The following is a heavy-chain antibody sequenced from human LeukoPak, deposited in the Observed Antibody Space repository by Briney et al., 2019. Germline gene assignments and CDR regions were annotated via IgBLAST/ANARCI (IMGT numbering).Heavy chain of an antibody. V-gene: IGHV3-30*04. CDR3: ARDWGPFDY. CDR2: ISYDGSNK. J-gene: IGHJ4*02. CDR1: GFTFSSYA. D-gene: IGHD3-16*01. Sequence: GRSLRLSCAASGFTFSSYAMHWVRQAPGKGLEWVAVISYDGSNKYYADSVKGRFTISRDNSKNTLYLQMNSLRAEDTAVYYCARDWGPFDYWGQGTLVTVSS.